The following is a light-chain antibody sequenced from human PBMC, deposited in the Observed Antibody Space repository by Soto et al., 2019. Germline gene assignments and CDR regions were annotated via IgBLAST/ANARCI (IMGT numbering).Light chain of an antibody. V-gene: IGKV2-30*01. CDR2: KIS. J-gene: IGKJ1*01. CDR3: QQGTPWPWT. Sequence: DVVMTQSPLSLPVTLGQPASISCRSTQSLVYSDGNTYLNWFHQRPGQPPRRLIYKISKRDSGAPDRFSGRGAGADSTLKSRREEAEDVGFYYCQQGTPWPWTFGQGTKLEIK. CDR1: QSLVYSDGNTY.